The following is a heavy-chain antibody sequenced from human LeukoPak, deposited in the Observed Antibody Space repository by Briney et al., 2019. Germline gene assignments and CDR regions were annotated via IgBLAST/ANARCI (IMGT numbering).Heavy chain of an antibody. CDR2: IYHSGST. CDR3: ARRPGSYYITTYYYYYMDV. V-gene: IGHV4-38-2*02. D-gene: IGHD3-10*01. Sequence: PSETLSLTCTVSGYSISSGYYWGWIRQPPGKGLEWIGSIYHSGSTNYNPSLKSRVTISVDTSKNQFSLKLSSVTAADTAVYYCARRPGSYYITTYYYYYMDVWGKGTTVTISS. CDR1: GYSISSGYY. J-gene: IGHJ6*03.